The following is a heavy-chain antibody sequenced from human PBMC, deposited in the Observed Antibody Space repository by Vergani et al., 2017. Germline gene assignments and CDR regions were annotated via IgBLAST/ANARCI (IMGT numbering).Heavy chain of an antibody. J-gene: IGHJ4*02. CDR3: ARGRSSGWEHIFDY. CDR1: GGSISSGDYY. CDR2: IYYSGST. D-gene: IGHD6-19*01. V-gene: IGHV4-30-4*01. Sequence: QVQLQESGPGLVKPSQTLSLTCTVSGGSISSGDYYWSWIRQPPGKGLGWIGYIYYSGSTYYNPSLKRRVTISVDTSKNQFSLKLSSVTAADTAVYYCARGRSSGWEHIFDYWGQGTLVTVSS.